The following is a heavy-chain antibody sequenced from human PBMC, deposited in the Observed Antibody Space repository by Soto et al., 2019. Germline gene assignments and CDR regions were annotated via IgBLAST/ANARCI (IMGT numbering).Heavy chain of an antibody. D-gene: IGHD6-13*01. V-gene: IGHV3-33*01. J-gene: IGHJ6*02. CDR1: GFTFSSYG. CDR2: IWFDGSNK. Sequence: QVQLVESGGGVVQPGRSLRLSCAASGFTFSSYGMHWVRQAPGKGLEWVTVIWFDGSNKYYADSVKGRFTISRDNSKNTRYLQMNSLRAEDTAVYYCARDLGSTPWYSYYYYGMDVWGQGATVTVSS. CDR3: ARDLGSTPWYSYYYYGMDV.